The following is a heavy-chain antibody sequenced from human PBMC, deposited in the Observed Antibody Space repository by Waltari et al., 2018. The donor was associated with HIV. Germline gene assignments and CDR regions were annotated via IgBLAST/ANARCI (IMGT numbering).Heavy chain of an antibody. CDR3: AKDRGPFIAVAGT. D-gene: IGHD6-19*01. CDR2: ISWNSGSI. J-gene: IGHJ5*02. CDR1: GFTFDDYA. V-gene: IGHV3-9*01. Sequence: EVQLVESGGGLVQPGRSLRLSCADSGFTFDDYAMHWVRQPPGKGLEWVSGISWNSGSIDYADSVKGRFTISRDNTKNSLYLQMNSVRAEDTALYYCAKDRGPFIAVAGTWGQGTLVTVSS.